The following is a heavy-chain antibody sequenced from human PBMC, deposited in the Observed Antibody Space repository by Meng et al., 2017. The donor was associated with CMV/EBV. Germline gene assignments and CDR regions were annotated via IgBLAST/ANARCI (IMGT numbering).Heavy chain of an antibody. J-gene: IGHJ4*02. Sequence: VSGGSISNYYWSWIRQPSGKGLEWIGYIYNSGSTNYNPSLKSRVTISLDTSKKQFFLRLSSVTAADTAMYYCARDPRRGYSYGFDFWGQGTLVTVSS. D-gene: IGHD5-18*01. V-gene: IGHV4-59*01. CDR1: GGSISNYY. CDR3: ARDPRRGYSYGFDF. CDR2: IYNSGST.